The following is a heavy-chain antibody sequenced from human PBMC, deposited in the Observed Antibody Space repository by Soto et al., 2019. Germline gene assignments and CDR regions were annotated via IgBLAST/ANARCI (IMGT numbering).Heavy chain of an antibody. CDR3: ARQYCSGGSCYYYYMDV. D-gene: IGHD2-15*01. CDR1: GYSFTSYW. CDR2: IYPGDSDT. V-gene: IGHV5-51*01. Sequence: GESLKISCKGSGYSFTSYWIGWVRQMPGKGLEWMGIIYPGDSDTRYSPSFQGQVTISADKSISTAYLQWSSLKASDTAMYYCARQYCSGGSCYYYYMDVWGKGTTVTVSS. J-gene: IGHJ6*03.